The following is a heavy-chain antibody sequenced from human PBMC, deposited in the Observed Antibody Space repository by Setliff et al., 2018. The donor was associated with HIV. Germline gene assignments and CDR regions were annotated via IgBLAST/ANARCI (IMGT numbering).Heavy chain of an antibody. D-gene: IGHD2-21*02. J-gene: IGHJ2*01. CDR3: ARDKTHLVTWYFDL. V-gene: IGHV3-48*01. CDR2: ISGSGTPI. Sequence: GGSLRLSCAASGFPFSPYSMNWVRQAPGKGLEWVSYISGSGTPIYYADSVRGRFTISRDNAKTSLYLQMSGLRAEDTAVYYCARDKTHLVTWYFDLWGRGTLVTVSS. CDR1: GFPFSPYS.